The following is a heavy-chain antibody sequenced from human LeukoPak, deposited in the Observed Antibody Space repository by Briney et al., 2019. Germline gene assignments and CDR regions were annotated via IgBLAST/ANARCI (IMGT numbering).Heavy chain of an antibody. CDR1: GYTFSSYY. Sequence: ASVKVSCKASGYTFSSYYMHWVRQAPGQGLEWMGIINPSGGSTSYAQKFQGRVTVTRDTSTSTVFMELSSLRSGDTAVYYCARGPPGRVYDSSKRGLFDPWGQGTLVTVSS. D-gene: IGHD3-22*01. CDR3: ARGPPGRVYDSSKRGLFDP. CDR2: INPSGGST. V-gene: IGHV1-46*01. J-gene: IGHJ5*02.